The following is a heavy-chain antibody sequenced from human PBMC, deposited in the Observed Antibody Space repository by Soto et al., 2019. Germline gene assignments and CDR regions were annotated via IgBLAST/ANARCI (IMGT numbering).Heavy chain of an antibody. Sequence: QVQLQESGPGLVKPSETLSLTCTVSGGSIRSNYWSWIRQPPGKGLEWIGYVYSSVGTKYNPSLRSRVTISVDMSKNQFSLKLSSVTAADTAVYYCARGMAADDTLGQGTLVTVSS. V-gene: IGHV4-59*01. CDR2: VYSSVGT. J-gene: IGHJ5*02. CDR3: ARGMAADDT. CDR1: GGSIRSNY.